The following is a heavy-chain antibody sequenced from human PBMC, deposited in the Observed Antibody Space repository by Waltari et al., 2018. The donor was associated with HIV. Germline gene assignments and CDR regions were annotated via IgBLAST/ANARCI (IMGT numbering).Heavy chain of an antibody. CDR3: ATQKGGGNYNYFDY. J-gene: IGHJ4*02. CDR2: IYPGDPDT. V-gene: IGHV5-51*01. D-gene: IGHD1-26*01. CDR1: GYNFATYW. Sequence: EVQLVQSGAEVKKPGESLKISCKASGYNFATYWIGWGRQMPVKGLEWMGIIYPGDPDTIYSPSFQCQVTISADKSISTAYLQWNSLKASDTAMYYCATQKGGGNYNYFDYWGQGTLVTVSS.